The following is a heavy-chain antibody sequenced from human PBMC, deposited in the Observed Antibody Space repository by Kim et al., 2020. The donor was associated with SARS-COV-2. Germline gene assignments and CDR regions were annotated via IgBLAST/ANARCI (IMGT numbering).Heavy chain of an antibody. CDR3: ARIDTGMDDY. CDR1: GFTVSTNY. Sequence: GGSLRLSCAVSGFTVSTNYMNWVRQAPGKGLEWVSVIYSGGSTYYADSVKDRCTISRDNSKNKLFLQLNSLRTEDTAVYYCARIDTGMDDYWGQGTLVTV. J-gene: IGHJ4*02. V-gene: IGHV3-66*01. CDR2: IYSGGST. D-gene: IGHD5-18*01.